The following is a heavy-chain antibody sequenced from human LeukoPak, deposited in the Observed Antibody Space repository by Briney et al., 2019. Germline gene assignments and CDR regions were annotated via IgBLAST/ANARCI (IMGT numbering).Heavy chain of an antibody. V-gene: IGHV4-38-2*02. CDR1: GYSISSGYY. CDR2: IYHSGST. D-gene: IGHD3-16*02. CDR3: AREGATLAYVWGSYRETFFDY. Sequence: SETLSLTCTVSGYSISSGYYWGWIRQPPGKGLEWIGSIYHSGSTYYNPSLKSRVTISVDTSKNQFSLKLSSVTAADTAVYYCAREGATLAYVWGSYRETFFDYWGQGTLVTVSS. J-gene: IGHJ4*02.